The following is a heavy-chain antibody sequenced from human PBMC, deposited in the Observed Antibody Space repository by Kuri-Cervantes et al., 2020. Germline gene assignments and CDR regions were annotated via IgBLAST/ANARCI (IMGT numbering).Heavy chain of an antibody. CDR1: GGSISSISYY. Sequence: SETLSLTCTVSGGSISSISYYWGWVRQPPGKGLEWIGNIYYSGTTYYNPSLKSRVTISVDTSKNQFSLKLSSVTAAETAVYYCARNFWSATGGNAFDFWGQGTLVTVSS. CDR3: ARNFWSATGGNAFDF. V-gene: IGHV4-39*07. J-gene: IGHJ3*01. D-gene: IGHD3-3*01. CDR2: IYYSGTT.